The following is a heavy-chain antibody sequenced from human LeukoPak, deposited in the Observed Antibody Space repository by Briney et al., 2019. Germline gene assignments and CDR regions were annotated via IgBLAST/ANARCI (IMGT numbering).Heavy chain of an antibody. CDR1: GYTLTELS. CDR3: ATSYYGSGSTPYYGMDV. Sequence: ASVKVSCKVSGYTLTELSMHWVRQAPGKGLEWMGGFDPEDGETIYAQKFQGRVTMTEDTSTDTAYMELSSLRSEDTAVYYCATSYYGSGSTPYYGMDVWGQGTTVTVSS. D-gene: IGHD3-10*01. J-gene: IGHJ6*02. V-gene: IGHV1-24*01. CDR2: FDPEDGET.